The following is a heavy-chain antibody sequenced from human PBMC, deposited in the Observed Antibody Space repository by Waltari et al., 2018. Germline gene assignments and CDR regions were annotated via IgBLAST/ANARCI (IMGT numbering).Heavy chain of an antibody. Sequence: QVQLQQWGAGLLKPSETLSLTCAVYGGSFSGYYWSWIRQPPGKGLEWIGEIKHSGSTNYNPSLKSRVTISVDTSKNQFSLKLSSVTAADTAVYYCARFSPAAYDYWGQGTLVTVSS. J-gene: IGHJ4*02. V-gene: IGHV4-34*01. CDR1: GGSFSGYY. D-gene: IGHD2-2*01. CDR3: ARFSPAAYDY. CDR2: IKHSGST.